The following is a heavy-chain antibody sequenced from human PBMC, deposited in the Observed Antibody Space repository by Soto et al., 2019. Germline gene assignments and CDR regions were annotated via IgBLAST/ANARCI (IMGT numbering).Heavy chain of an antibody. CDR3: ARDLESLEWDAFDI. D-gene: IGHD3-3*01. CDR1: GFTFSSYE. J-gene: IGHJ3*02. V-gene: IGHV3-48*03. CDR2: ISSSGSTI. Sequence: GGSLRLSCAASGFTFSSYEMNWVRQAPGKGLEWVSYISSSGSTIYYADSVKGRFTISRDNAKNSLYLQMNSLRAEDTAVYYCARDLESLEWDAFDIWGQGTMVTVSS.